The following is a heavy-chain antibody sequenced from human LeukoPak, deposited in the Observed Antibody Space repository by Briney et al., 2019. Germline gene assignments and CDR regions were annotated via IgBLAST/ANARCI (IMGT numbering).Heavy chain of an antibody. CDR2: ISYDGKNK. V-gene: IGHV3-30*04. CDR3: PRDSVWQVDLSADDAFDI. D-gene: IGHD5-12*01. J-gene: IGHJ3*02. Sequence: GGSLRLSCATSGFTFSRYSMHWVRQAPGKGLEWVAVISYDGKNKNHADSVKGRSSISRETSKHTLYLQMTGPTPDDKAVYYCPRDSVWQVDLSADDAFDIWGQGTMVTVSS. CDR1: GFTFSRYS.